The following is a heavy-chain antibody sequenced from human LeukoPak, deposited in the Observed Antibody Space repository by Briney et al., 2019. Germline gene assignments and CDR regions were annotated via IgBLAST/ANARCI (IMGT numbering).Heavy chain of an antibody. Sequence: ASVKVSCKASGYTFTGYYVHWVRQAPGQGSEWMGWINPNSGGTNYAQKFQGRVTMTRDTSIRTAYMELSRLRSDDTAVYCCAKEGGYCSSGTCYPWWFDPWGQGTLVTVSS. CDR3: AKEGGYCSSGTCYPWWFDP. CDR1: GYTFTGYY. V-gene: IGHV1-2*02. CDR2: INPNSGGT. D-gene: IGHD2-15*01. J-gene: IGHJ5*02.